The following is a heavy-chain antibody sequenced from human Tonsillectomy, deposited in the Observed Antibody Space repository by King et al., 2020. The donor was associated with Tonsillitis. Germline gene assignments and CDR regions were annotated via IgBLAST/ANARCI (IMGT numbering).Heavy chain of an antibody. CDR1: GFTFSDYA. CDR2: IGGRGAKI. J-gene: IGHJ4*02. D-gene: IGHD6-19*01. CDR3: AKDKSYSSDWYVLGS. V-gene: IGHV3-23*04. Sequence: VQLVESGGDLVQPGGSLRLSCAASGFTFSDYAMTWVRQAPGKGLEWVSGIGGRGAKIYNADSVKGRFIISRDNSKNTLYLQMNSLRAEDTAVYYCAKDKSYSSDWYVLGSGGQGTLVTV.